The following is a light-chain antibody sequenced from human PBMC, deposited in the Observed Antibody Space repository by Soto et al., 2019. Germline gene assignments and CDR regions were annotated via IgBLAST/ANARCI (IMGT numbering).Light chain of an antibody. V-gene: IGKV3-11*01. CDR1: QTVSSY. Sequence: EIVLTQSPATLSLSPGERATLSCRASQTVSSYLLWYQQKPGQAPRLLIYHASNRATGIPARFSGSGSETDFTLTISSLEPEDFAVYFCQQRMNWPLTFGQGTRLEIK. J-gene: IGKJ5*01. CDR3: QQRMNWPLT. CDR2: HAS.